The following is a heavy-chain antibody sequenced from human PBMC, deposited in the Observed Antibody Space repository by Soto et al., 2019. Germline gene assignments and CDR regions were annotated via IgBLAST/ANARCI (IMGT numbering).Heavy chain of an antibody. CDR3: ARDRKPYCSGGSCSQVDY. V-gene: IGHV3-21*01. CDR1: GFTFSSYS. CDR2: ISSSSSYI. J-gene: IGHJ4*02. Sequence: GGSLRLSCAASGFTFSSYSMNWVRQAPGKGLEWVSSISSSSSYIYYADSVKGRFTISRDNAKNSLYLQMNSLRAEDTAVYYCARDRKPYCSGGSCSQVDYWGQGTLVTVSS. D-gene: IGHD2-15*01.